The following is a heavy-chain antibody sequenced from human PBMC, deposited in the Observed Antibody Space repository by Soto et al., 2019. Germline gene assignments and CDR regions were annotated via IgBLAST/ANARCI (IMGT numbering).Heavy chain of an antibody. CDR3: ARARRWVLTGYWEFDY. D-gene: IGHD3-9*01. CDR1: GYTFSSYG. V-gene: IGHV1-18*04. CDR2: INPYNGHT. J-gene: IGHJ4*02. Sequence: ASVKGSCKASGYTFSSYGINWVRQAPGQGLEWMGWINPYNGHTNHAQEFQDRVTMTTDTSTTTAYMELRGLRSDDTAVYYCARARRWVLTGYWEFDYWGQGTLVTVSS.